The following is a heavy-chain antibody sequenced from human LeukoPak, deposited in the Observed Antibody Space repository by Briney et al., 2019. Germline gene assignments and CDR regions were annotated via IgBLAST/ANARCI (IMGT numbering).Heavy chain of an antibody. D-gene: IGHD3-22*01. CDR3: AKGGYYDSSGYYGPLVYFDY. J-gene: IGHJ4*02. CDR1: GFTFSNHG. Sequence: GGSLRLSCAASGFTFSNHGMSWVRQAPGKGLEWVSAISGSGSMTFYADSVRGRLTISRDNSKNTLFLQMNSLRPEDTAVYYCAKGGYYDSSGYYGPLVYFDYWGQGTLVTVSS. CDR2: ISGSGSMT. V-gene: IGHV3-23*01.